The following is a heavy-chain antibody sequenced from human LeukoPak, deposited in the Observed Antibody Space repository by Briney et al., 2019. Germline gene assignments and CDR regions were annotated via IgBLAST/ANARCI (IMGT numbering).Heavy chain of an antibody. Sequence: GGSQRLSCAASGLTVSSSHMTWIRQAPRKGLEWVSIIKSGSNTDYADSVKGRFAISRDNSKNTVYLQMNSLRIEDTAVYYCVNLPGGGQWGQGTLVTVSS. J-gene: IGHJ4*02. D-gene: IGHD7-27*01. V-gene: IGHV3-66*02. CDR2: IKSGSNT. CDR3: VNLPGGGQ. CDR1: GLTVSSSH.